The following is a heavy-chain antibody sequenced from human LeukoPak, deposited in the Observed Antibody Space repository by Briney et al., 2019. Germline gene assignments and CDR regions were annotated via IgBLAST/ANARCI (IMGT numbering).Heavy chain of an antibody. CDR2: IYYSGST. J-gene: IGHJ5*02. CDR3: ARVGVKNYDSKFDP. CDR1: GGSISSSSYY. V-gene: IGHV4-61*05. D-gene: IGHD3-22*01. Sequence: PSETLSLTCTVSGGSISSSSYYWGWIRQPPGKGLEWIGYIYYSGSTNYNPSLKSRVTISVDTSKNQFSLKLSSVTAADTAVYYCARVGVKNYDSKFDPWGQGTLVTVSS.